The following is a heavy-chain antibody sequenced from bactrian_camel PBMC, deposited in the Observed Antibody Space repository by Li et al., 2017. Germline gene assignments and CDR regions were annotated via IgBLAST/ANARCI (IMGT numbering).Heavy chain of an antibody. Sequence: QVQLVESGGGSVQAGGSLRLSCAASYMSWVRQAPGKGLEWVSSISSDGSKAYYADSVKGRFTSSRDNAKNTLYLQMNNLKVEDTAVYYCARGEPASFGYWGQGTQVTVS. CDR1: Y. CDR2: ISSDGSKA. V-gene: IGHV3-2*01. CDR3: ARGEPASFGY. J-gene: IGHJ6*01. D-gene: IGHD3*01.